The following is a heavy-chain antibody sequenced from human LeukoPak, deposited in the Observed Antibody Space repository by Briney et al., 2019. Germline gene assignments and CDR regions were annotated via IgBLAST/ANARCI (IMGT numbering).Heavy chain of an antibody. J-gene: IGHJ6*03. CDR1: GFTFSSYS. D-gene: IGHD6-13*01. CDR3: ARAGYSSSWYTGIYYYYYYMDV. V-gene: IGHV3-21*01. CDR2: ISSSSSYI. Sequence: PGGSLRLSCAASGFTFSSYSMNWVRQAPGKGLEWVSSISSSSSYIYYADSVKGRFTISRDNAKNSLYLQMNSLRAEDTAVYYCARAGYSSSWYTGIYYYYYYMDVWGKGTTVTVSS.